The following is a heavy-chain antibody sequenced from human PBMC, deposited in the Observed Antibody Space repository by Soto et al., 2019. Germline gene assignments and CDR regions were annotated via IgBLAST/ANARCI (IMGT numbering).Heavy chain of an antibody. D-gene: IGHD3-22*01. CDR3: AVDSGDYSTGYGADY. CDR2: VVVGSGST. V-gene: IGHV1-58*01. J-gene: IGHJ4*02. Sequence: WVRQARGQRLEWIGWVVVGSGSTNYAPKFQERVTITRDMATRTSYMELSNLRSEDTALYYCAVDSGDYSTGYGADYWGQATLDTVSS.